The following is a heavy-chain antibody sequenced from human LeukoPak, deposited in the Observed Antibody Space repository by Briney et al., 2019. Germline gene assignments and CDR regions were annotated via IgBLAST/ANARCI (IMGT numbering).Heavy chain of an antibody. Sequence: GGSLRLSCAASGFTFSTSVMHWVRQAPGKGLEWLSFIRFDGSEKYYADSVKARFSISRDNSMNTLYLQMNSLRPEDTAVYYCARAYVDTAMDSDYWGQGTLVTVSS. D-gene: IGHD5-18*01. CDR2: IRFDGSEK. V-gene: IGHV3-30*02. CDR1: GFTFSTSV. CDR3: ARAYVDTAMDSDY. J-gene: IGHJ4*02.